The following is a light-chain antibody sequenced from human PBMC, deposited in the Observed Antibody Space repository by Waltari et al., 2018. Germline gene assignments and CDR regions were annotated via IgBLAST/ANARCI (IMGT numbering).Light chain of an antibody. CDR2: GAS. CDR3: QQYYSTPFT. CDR1: RSILDSSWNKNQ. V-gene: IGKV4-1*01. Sequence: IVMTPSPDSMSLSLRGRATIHSNSTRSILDSSWNKNQLGWYQQKSGQSPKLLIYGASTRESGVPDRFSGSGSGTDFTLTISSLQTEDVAVYYCQQYYSTPFTFGPGTKVDIK. J-gene: IGKJ3*01.